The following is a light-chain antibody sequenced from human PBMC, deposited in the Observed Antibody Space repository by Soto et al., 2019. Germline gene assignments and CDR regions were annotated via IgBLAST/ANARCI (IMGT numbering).Light chain of an antibody. J-gene: IGKJ3*01. V-gene: IGKV3-15*01. CDR3: QQYNNWPSHIT. CDR1: QSVSRN. Sequence: IVMTQSPPTLSVSPGERATLSCRASQSVSRNLAWYHQKPGQAPRLLIYGASTRATGVPVRFSGSGSGTEFTLTISSLQSEDFAVYYCQQYNNWPSHITFGPGTKVDIK. CDR2: GAS.